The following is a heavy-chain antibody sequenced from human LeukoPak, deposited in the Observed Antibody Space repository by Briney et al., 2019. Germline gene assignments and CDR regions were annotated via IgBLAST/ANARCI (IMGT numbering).Heavy chain of an antibody. D-gene: IGHD3-3*01. J-gene: IGHJ6*03. CDR1: GFIFSSYE. V-gene: IGHV3-48*03. CDR3: AREPYDFWTVRVYYYYMDV. CDR2: ISSSGSTI. Sequence: PGGSLRLSCAASGFIFSSYEMNWVRQAPGKGLEWVSYISSSGSTIYYADSVKGRFTISRDNAKNSLYLQMNSLRAEDTAVYYCAREPYDFWTVRVYYYYMDVWGKGTTVTVSS.